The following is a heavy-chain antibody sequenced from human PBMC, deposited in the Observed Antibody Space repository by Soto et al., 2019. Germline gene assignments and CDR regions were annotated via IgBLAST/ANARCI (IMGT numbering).Heavy chain of an antibody. CDR3: ARGLLYLYGMDV. CDR1: GFTFSRHW. Sequence: EVQLVESGGGLVQPGGSLRLSCAAAGFTFSRHWIHWVRQAPGKGLVWVSRINSDGSSTNYADSVKGRFTISRDNAKNTLYLQMNSLRAEDTAVYYCARGLLYLYGMDVWGLGTTVTVSS. D-gene: IGHD2-8*01. CDR2: INSDGSST. V-gene: IGHV3-74*01. J-gene: IGHJ6*02.